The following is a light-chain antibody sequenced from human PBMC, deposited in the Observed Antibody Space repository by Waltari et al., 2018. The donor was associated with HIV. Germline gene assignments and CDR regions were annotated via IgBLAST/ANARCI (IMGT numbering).Light chain of an antibody. V-gene: IGLV2-11*01. CDR2: DVS. CDR1: RSNIVHIN. Sequence: QSVLTQPPSVSAAPGQKVTISCSGTRSNIVHINVSLSQHHPGTVPTLVIYDVSKRPAGVPDRFSGSKSANTASLTISGLRAEDEADYYCCAYAGGWVFGGGTEVTVL. CDR3: CAYAGGWV. J-gene: IGLJ3*02.